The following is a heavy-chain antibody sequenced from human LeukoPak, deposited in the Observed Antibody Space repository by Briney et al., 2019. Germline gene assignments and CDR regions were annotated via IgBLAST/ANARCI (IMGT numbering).Heavy chain of an antibody. J-gene: IGHJ5*02. Sequence: SETLSLTCTVSGGSISSHYWSWIRQPPGKGLEWIGYIYYTGSANYNPSLKSRVTISVDTSKNQFSLRLSSVTAADTAVYYCARRSCNSPTCYLNWFDPWGQGTLVTVSS. CDR1: GGSISSHY. V-gene: IGHV4-59*11. CDR3: ARRSCNSPTCYLNWFDP. D-gene: IGHD2-2*01. CDR2: IYYTGSA.